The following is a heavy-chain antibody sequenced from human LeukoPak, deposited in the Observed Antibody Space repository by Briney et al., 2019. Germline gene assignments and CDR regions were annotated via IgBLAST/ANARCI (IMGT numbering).Heavy chain of an antibody. CDR3: AREALIRLWFGEPEGEHFDY. Sequence: SETLSLTCTVSGYSISSGYYWGWIRQPPGKGLEWIGSIYHSGSTYYNPSLKSRVTISVDTSKNQFSLKLSSVTAADTAVYNCAREALIRLWFGEPEGEHFDYWGQGTLVTVSS. D-gene: IGHD3-10*01. CDR2: IYHSGST. J-gene: IGHJ4*02. V-gene: IGHV4-38-2*02. CDR1: GYSISSGYY.